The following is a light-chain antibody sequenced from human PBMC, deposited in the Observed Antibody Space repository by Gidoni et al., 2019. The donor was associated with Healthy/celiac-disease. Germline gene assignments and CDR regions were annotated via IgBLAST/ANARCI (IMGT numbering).Light chain of an antibody. Sequence: QAVLTQPASLSASPGASASLTCTLRIGIKVGPDRIYWYQQKPGSPRPYRLRYKSDSDKQPGSGVPRRFSGTKDATANAGILPSSGLQAEDEADYYCMIWHSSAVVFGGGTKLTVL. J-gene: IGLJ2*01. CDR1: IGIKVGPDR. CDR2: YKSDSDK. V-gene: IGLV5-45*01. CDR3: MIWHSSAVV.